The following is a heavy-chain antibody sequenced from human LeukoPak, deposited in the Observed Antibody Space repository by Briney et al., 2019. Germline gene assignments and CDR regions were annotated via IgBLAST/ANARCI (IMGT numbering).Heavy chain of an antibody. Sequence: PGGSLRLSCAASGFTFSSYGMHWVRQAPGKGLEWVAVISYDGSNKYYADSVKGRFTISRDNSKNTLYLQMNSLRAEDTAVYYCAKSPDRGSSAWELPYFDHWGQGTLVTVSS. CDR3: AKSPDRGSSAWELPYFDH. CDR2: ISYDGSNK. V-gene: IGHV3-30*18. D-gene: IGHD1-26*01. J-gene: IGHJ4*02. CDR1: GFTFSSYG.